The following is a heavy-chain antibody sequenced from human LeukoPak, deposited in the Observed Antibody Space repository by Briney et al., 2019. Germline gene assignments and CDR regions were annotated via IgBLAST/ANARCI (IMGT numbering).Heavy chain of an antibody. CDR3: AIHIPLGYCSGGSCYSDPFFDY. Sequence: PGGSLRLSCAASGFTFSSYWMSWVRQAPGKGLEWVANIKQDGSEKYYVDSVKGRFTISRDNDKNSLYLQMNSLRAEDTAVYYRAIHIPLGYCSGGSCYSDPFFDYWGQGTLVTVSS. V-gene: IGHV3-7*01. CDR1: GFTFSSYW. J-gene: IGHJ4*02. D-gene: IGHD2-15*01. CDR2: IKQDGSEK.